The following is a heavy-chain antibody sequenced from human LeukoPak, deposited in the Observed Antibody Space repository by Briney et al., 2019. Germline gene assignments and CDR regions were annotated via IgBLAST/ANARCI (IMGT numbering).Heavy chain of an antibody. CDR3: AKGRENSGGADAFDV. D-gene: IGHD1-26*01. Sequence: GGSLRLSCAASGLIFDNYAMHWVRQAPGKGLEWVSGISSKSRNVAYADSVKGRFTISRDNAKNSLYLQMDSLRAEDTAFYFCAKGRENSGGADAFDVWGQGTIVTVAS. J-gene: IGHJ3*01. CDR2: ISSKSRNV. V-gene: IGHV3-9*01. CDR1: GLIFDNYA.